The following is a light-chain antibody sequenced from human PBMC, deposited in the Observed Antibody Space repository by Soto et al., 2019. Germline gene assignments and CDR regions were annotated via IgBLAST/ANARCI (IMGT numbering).Light chain of an antibody. CDR3: QQSYSTRYT. Sequence: DIQMTQSPSSLSASVGDRVTITCRASQTIRSNLNWYQQRPGQAPKLLIYTVSNLQSGVPSRFSGRGSGTDFTLTISSLQPEDFATYYCQQSYSTRYTFGQGTKLEIK. CDR2: TVS. J-gene: IGKJ2*01. V-gene: IGKV1-39*01. CDR1: QTIRSN.